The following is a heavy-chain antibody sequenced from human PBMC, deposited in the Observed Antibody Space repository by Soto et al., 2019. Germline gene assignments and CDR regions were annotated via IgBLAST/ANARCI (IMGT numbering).Heavy chain of an antibody. CDR2: IYPGDSDT. J-gene: IGHJ4*02. CDR3: ARQSRDGYLDY. CDR1: GYSFTSYW. Sequence: GESLKISCEGSGYSFTSYWIGWVRQMPGKGLEWRGIIYPGDSDTRYSRSFQGQVTISADKSISTAHLQWSSLKASDTAMYYCARQSRDGYLDYWGQGTLVTVSS. V-gene: IGHV5-51*01.